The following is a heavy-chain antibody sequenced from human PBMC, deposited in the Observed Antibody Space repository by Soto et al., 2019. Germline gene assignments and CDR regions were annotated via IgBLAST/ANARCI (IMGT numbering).Heavy chain of an antibody. CDR3: ARNPPTMTTSYHYSYYMDV. CDR2: VSGSGAGT. J-gene: IGHJ6*03. V-gene: IGHV3-23*01. Sequence: PGGSLRLSCAASAFTFASYAMSWVRQAPGKGLEWVSSVSGSGAGTYYADSVKGRFTISRDSSEKTLFLQMNSLRAEDTAIYFCARNPPTMTTSYHYSYYMDVWGKGTTVTVSS. CDR1: AFTFASYA. D-gene: IGHD4-4*01.